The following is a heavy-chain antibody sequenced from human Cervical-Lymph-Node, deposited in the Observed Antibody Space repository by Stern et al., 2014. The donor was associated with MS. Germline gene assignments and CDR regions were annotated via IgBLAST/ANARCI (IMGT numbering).Heavy chain of an antibody. Sequence: QVQLQQWGAGLLKSSETLSLTCAVYGGSFSGYYWSWIRQSPGRGLEWIGEINHRGTTNYNPSLKSRVTISEDTSTNQFSLMLSSVTAADTAVYYCARGQKRYYDSSGSTYSFDYWGQGTLVPVSS. J-gene: IGHJ4*02. CDR1: GGSFSGYY. D-gene: IGHD3-22*01. CDR3: ARGQKRYYDSSGSTYSFDY. V-gene: IGHV4-34*01. CDR2: INHRGTT.